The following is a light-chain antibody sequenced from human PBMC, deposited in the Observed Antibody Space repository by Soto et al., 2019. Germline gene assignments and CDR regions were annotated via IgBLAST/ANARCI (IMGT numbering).Light chain of an antibody. CDR3: QQRSDWPWT. Sequence: EIVLTQSPATLSLSPGERATLSCRASQSVSSYLAWYQQKPGQAPRLLMYEASNRATGIPARFSGGGSGTDFTLTISSLEPEDFAVYYCQQRSDWPWTFGQGTRWISN. J-gene: IGKJ1*01. CDR2: EAS. V-gene: IGKV3-11*01. CDR1: QSVSSY.